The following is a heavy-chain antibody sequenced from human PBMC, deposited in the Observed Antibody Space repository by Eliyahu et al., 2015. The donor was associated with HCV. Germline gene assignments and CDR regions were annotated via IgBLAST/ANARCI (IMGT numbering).Heavy chain of an antibody. J-gene: IGHJ4*02. CDR3: IKMTGDWY. D-gene: IGHD3/OR15-3a*01. CDR1: GFIFSNDW. CDR2: IKSKTDGGTT. V-gene: IGHV3-15*01. Sequence: EVQLVESGGGLVKPGGSLRLSCAATGFIFSNDWMSWVRQAPGKGLEWVGLIKSKTDGGTTDYAAPVKGRFTISRDDTKNTLYLQMNSLKIDDTAVYYCIKMTGDWYWGQGTLVTVSS.